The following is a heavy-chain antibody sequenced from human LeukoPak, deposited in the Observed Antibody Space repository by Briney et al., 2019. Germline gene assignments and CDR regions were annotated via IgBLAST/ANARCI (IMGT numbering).Heavy chain of an antibody. J-gene: IGHJ4*02. Sequence: GGSLRLSCAASGFTFSSYSMNWVRQAPGKGLEWVSYISSSSSTIYYADSVKGRFTISRDNAKNSLYLQMNSLRAEDTAVYYCARKYDSSGYYSFVIIDYWGQGTLVTVPS. V-gene: IGHV3-48*01. CDR2: ISSSSSTI. CDR1: GFTFSSYS. CDR3: ARKYDSSGYYSFVIIDY. D-gene: IGHD3-22*01.